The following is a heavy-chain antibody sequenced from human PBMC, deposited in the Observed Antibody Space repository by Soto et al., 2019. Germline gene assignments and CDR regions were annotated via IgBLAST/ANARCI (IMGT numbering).Heavy chain of an antibody. J-gene: IGHJ4*02. D-gene: IGHD3-3*01. CDR1: GFTFSSYE. CDR3: ARVTIFGDGFDY. Sequence: EVQLVESGGGLVQPGGSLRLSCAASGFTFSSYEMNWVRQAPGKGLEWVSYISSSGSTIYYADSVKGRFTISRDNAKKSLYLQMNSLRAEDTAVYYCARVTIFGDGFDYWGQGTLVTVSS. V-gene: IGHV3-48*03. CDR2: ISSSGSTI.